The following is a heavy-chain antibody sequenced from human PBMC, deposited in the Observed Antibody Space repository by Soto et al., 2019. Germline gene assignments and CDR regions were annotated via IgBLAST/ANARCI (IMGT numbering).Heavy chain of an antibody. CDR3: ARVEYDTEPYYYDH. CDR1: GGSIRRDAYA. CDR2: VYQSGSA. D-gene: IGHD3-22*01. J-gene: IGHJ5*02. Sequence: QLQLQESGSGLVKPSQTLSLTCTVSGGSIRRDAYAWSWIRQPPGKGLEWIGYVYQSGSAYSNPSLESRVTISLDTSRNEFSLKLTAVTAADTAVYFCARVEYDTEPYYYDHWGQGTLVTVSP. V-gene: IGHV4-30-2*01.